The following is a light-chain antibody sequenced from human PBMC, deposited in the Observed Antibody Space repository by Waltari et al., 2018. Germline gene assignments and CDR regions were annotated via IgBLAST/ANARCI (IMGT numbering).Light chain of an antibody. V-gene: IGLV3-1*01. J-gene: IGLJ2*01. CDR3: QAWESTTVI. CDR2: EDT. CDR1: PLQNKY. Sequence: SSELPQTPSVSEYPGQTATITCTGDPLQNKYVCWYQQTPGQSPILIIYEDTKLASGIPERFSGSNSGNTATLTISGTQALDEADYFCQAWESTTVIFGGGTKLTVL.